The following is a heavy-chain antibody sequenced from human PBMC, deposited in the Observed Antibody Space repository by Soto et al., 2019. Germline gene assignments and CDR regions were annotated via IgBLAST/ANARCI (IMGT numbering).Heavy chain of an antibody. CDR2: IYYSGST. Sequence: AETLCLPCSLCGGYITSDRWSRIRQPPGKGLEWIGYIYYSGSTYYNPSLKSRVTISVDTSKNQFSLKLSSVTAADTAVYYCARAITAWEAFDIWGQGTMVTVSS. CDR3: ARAITAWEAFDI. D-gene: IGHD1-26*01. CDR1: GGYITSDR. V-gene: IGHV4-59*06. J-gene: IGHJ3*02.